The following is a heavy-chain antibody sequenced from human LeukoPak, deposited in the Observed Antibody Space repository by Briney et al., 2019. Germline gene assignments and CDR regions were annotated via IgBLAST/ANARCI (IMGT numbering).Heavy chain of an antibody. V-gene: IGHV1-18*04. CDR2: ISAYNGNT. CDR3: ARGTAMSFLYYFDY. Sequence: GASVKVSCKASGYTFTSYGISWVRQTPGQGLEWMGWISAYNGNTNYAQKLQGGVTMTTDTSTSTAYMELRSLRSDDTAVYYCARGTAMSFLYYFDYWGQGTLVTVSS. CDR1: GYTFTSYG. J-gene: IGHJ4*02. D-gene: IGHD5-18*01.